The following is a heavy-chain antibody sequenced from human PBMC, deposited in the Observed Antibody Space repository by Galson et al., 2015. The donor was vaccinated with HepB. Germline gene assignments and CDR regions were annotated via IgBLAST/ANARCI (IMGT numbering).Heavy chain of an antibody. CDR3: ARGGPVVVGTRFDP. Sequence: SETLSLTCTVSGGSVSSGSYYWSWLRQPPGKGLEWIGYMYYSGSTNYNPSPKSRSTISVNTSKNQFSLKVTSVTAADTAVYYCARGGPVVVGTRFDPWGQGTLVSVSS. CDR1: GGSVSSGSYY. D-gene: IGHD2-15*01. J-gene: IGHJ5*02. CDR2: MYYSGST. V-gene: IGHV4-61*01.